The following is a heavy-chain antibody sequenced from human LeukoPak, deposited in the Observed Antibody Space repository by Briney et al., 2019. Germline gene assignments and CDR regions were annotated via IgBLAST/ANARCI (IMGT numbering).Heavy chain of an antibody. CDR3: ARVHYDILTGSPQYFDY. V-gene: IGHV4-59*08. D-gene: IGHD3-9*01. J-gene: IGHJ4*02. CDR1: GGSISSYY. CDR2: IYYSGST. Sequence: SETLSLTCTVSGGSISSYYWSWIRQPPGMGLEWIGYIYYSGSTNYNPSLKSRVTISVDTSKNQFSLKLSSVTAADTAVYYCARVHYDILTGSPQYFDYWGQGTLVTVSS.